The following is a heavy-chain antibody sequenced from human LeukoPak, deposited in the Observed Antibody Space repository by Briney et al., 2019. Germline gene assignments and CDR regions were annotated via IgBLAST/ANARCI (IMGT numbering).Heavy chain of an antibody. D-gene: IGHD5-18*01. J-gene: IGHJ4*02. Sequence: PSETLSPTCTVSGGSISSYYWSWIRQPPGKGLEWIGYIYYSGSTNYNPSLRSRVTISVDTSKNQFSLKLSSVTAADTAVYYCARAGRGYSYGNDYWGQGTLVTVSS. CDR3: ARAGRGYSYGNDY. V-gene: IGHV4-59*01. CDR2: IYYSGST. CDR1: GGSISSYY.